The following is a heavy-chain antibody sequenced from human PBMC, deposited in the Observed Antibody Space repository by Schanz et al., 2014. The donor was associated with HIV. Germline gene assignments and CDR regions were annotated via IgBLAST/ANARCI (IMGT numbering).Heavy chain of an antibody. V-gene: IGHV3-7*01. J-gene: IGHJ4*02. CDR2: IKQDGSEK. Sequence: EMQLVESGGGLVQPGGSLRLSCAASGFNFSFYWISWVRQAPGKGLEWVANIKQDGSEKYYVDSVKGRFTISRDNAKNARQLQMNSLRAEDTAVYYCARAGVTDRFDHWGQGTLVTVAS. CDR3: ARAGVTDRFDH. D-gene: IGHD2-21*02. CDR1: GFNFSFYW.